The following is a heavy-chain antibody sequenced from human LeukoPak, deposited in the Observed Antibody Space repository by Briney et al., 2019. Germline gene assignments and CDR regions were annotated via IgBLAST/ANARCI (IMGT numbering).Heavy chain of an antibody. CDR2: ISSSGSIV. CDR3: ARDSSGGGWRYFDY. D-gene: IGHD6-19*01. V-gene: IGHV3-48*03. CDR1: GFTFSGFE. J-gene: IGHJ4*02. Sequence: GGSLRLSCAASGFTFSGFEMNWVRQGPGKGLEWVSYISSSGSIVYYADSVKGRFTISRDNAKNSLYLQMNSLRAEDTAVYYCARDSSGGGWRYFDYWGQGTLVTVSS.